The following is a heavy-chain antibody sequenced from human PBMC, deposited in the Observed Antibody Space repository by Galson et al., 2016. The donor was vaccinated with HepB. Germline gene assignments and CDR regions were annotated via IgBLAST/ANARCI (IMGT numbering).Heavy chain of an antibody. CDR3: ARGQWRQLLGGAFDI. CDR2: ISSSSSYI. CDR1: AFTFSTYG. Sequence: SLRLSCAASAFTFSTYGFHWVRQAPGKGLEWVSTISSSSSYIYYADSVKGRFTISRDNAKNSLFLQMNSLRVEDTAVYYCARGQWRQLLGGAFDIWGQGTTVTVSS. J-gene: IGHJ3*02. V-gene: IGHV3-21*01. D-gene: IGHD1-1*01.